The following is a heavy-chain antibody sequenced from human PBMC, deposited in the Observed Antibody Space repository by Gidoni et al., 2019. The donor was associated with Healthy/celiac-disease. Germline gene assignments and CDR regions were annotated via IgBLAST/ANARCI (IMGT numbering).Heavy chain of an antibody. V-gene: IGHV3-23*01. Sequence: EVQLLESGGGLVQPGGSLRLSCAASGFPFSSYAMSWVRQAPGKGLEWVSAISGSGGSTYYADSVKGRFTISRDNSKNTLYLQMNSLRAEDTAVYYCAKDRWELGFFDYWGQGTLVTVSS. J-gene: IGHJ4*02. CDR2: ISGSGGST. CDR3: AKDRWELGFFDY. D-gene: IGHD1-26*01. CDR1: GFPFSSYA.